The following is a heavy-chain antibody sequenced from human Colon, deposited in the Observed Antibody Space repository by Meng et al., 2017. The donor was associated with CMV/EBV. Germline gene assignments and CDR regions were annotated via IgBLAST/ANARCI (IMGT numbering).Heavy chain of an antibody. Sequence: QLPLPGSGPGLVKPSETLSLTCTVSGASITSYYWSWIRQPAGKGLEWIGRVYISGNTNYNPSLKSRVTMSIDTSKNQLSLNIRSVTAADTAVYYCARDSNLSGLAYWGQGTLVTVSS. D-gene: IGHD3-10*01. V-gene: IGHV4-4*07. CDR3: ARDSNLSGLAY. CDR1: GASITSYY. J-gene: IGHJ4*02. CDR2: VYISGNT.